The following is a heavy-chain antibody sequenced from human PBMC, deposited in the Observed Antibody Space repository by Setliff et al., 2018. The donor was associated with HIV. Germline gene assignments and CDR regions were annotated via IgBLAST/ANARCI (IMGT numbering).Heavy chain of an antibody. CDR3: AHGRIAAADPGYFDL. CDR1: GFSLSTSGVG. CDR2: IYWDDDK. J-gene: IGHJ2*01. Sequence: SGPTLVNPTQTHTLTCTFSGFSLSTSGVGVGWIRQPPGKALEWLALIYWDDDKFYSPSLKSRLTITKDTSKNRVVLTMTNLDPVDTATYFCAHGRIAAADPGYFDLWGRGTLVTVSS. D-gene: IGHD6-13*01. V-gene: IGHV2-5*02.